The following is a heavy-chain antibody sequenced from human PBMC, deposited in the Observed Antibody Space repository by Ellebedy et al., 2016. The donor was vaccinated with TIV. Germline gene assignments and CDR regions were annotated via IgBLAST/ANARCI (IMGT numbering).Heavy chain of an antibody. J-gene: IGHJ6*02. CDR1: GASISSYY. D-gene: IGHD1-1*01. V-gene: IGHV4-59*01. CDR3: ARLAPLQLAGSAYYHSMDV. CDR2: VHYSGST. Sequence: SETLSLXXTVSGASISSYYWSWIRLPPGKGLEWIGYVHYSGSTNYNPSLRSRLTMSVNTSRSQFSLKLSSVTAADTAVYYCARLAPLQLAGSAYYHSMDVWGQGTTVTVSS.